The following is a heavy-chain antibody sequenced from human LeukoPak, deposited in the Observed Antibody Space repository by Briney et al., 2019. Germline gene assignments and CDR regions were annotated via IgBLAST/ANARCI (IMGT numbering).Heavy chain of an antibody. J-gene: IGHJ4*02. CDR3: ARGPHATWYSSGLGFEDY. V-gene: IGHV1-2*02. CDR1: GYTFTVYY. Sequence: GASVTLSFTASGYTFTVYYMHLVRQAPGQGQEWMGWTNPNSGGTNYAQKVQGRVSMTRDTCISTAYMELSRLRSDDTAVYYCARGPHATWYSSGLGFEDYGGQGTLVTVSA. CDR2: TNPNSGGT. D-gene: IGHD6-19*01.